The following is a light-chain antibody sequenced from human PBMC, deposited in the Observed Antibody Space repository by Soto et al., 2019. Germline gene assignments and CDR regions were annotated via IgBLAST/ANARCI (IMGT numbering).Light chain of an antibody. CDR2: GAS. CDR3: QQYGSSPLT. CDR1: QTVTSSY. V-gene: IGKV3D-20*01. Sequence: EIVLTQSPATLSLSPGERVTLSCGASQTVTSSYLAWYQHKPGLAPRLLVYGASNRATGTPNRFSGGGSGTDFTLTIRRLEPEDFAVYYCQQYGSSPLTFGGGTKVEIK. J-gene: IGKJ4*01.